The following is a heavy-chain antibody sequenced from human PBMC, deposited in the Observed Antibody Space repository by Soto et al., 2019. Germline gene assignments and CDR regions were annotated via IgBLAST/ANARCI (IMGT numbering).Heavy chain of an antibody. CDR3: ARDIGSYAYGEGY. D-gene: IGHD3-10*01. Sequence: SETLSLTCSVPGGSINSYWWSWIRQPAGKGLEWIGRVYSSGTTDYNPSLNSRATLSVETSKNQFSLKLSSVTAADTAVYYCARDIGSYAYGEGYWGQGIQVTVSS. V-gene: IGHV4-4*07. J-gene: IGHJ4*02. CDR2: VYSSGTT. CDR1: GGSINSYW.